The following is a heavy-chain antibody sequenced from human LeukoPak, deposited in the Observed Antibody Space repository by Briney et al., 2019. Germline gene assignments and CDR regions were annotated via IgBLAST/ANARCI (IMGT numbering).Heavy chain of an antibody. CDR2: IYTSGST. V-gene: IGHV4-4*07. J-gene: IGHJ4*02. CDR1: GGSMSNYY. Sequence: PSETLSLTCTVSGGSMSNYYWSWIRQPAGKGLEWIGRIYTSGSTDHNPSLKSRVTMSVDTSKNQFSLKLSSVTAADTAVYYCARGGQQLAYLGYWGQGTLVTVSS. CDR3: ARGGQQLAYLGY. D-gene: IGHD6-13*01.